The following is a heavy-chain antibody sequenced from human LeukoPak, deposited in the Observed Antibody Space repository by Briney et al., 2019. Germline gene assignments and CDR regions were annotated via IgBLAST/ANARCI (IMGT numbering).Heavy chain of an antibody. CDR1: GGSISSGSYY. J-gene: IGHJ3*02. V-gene: IGHV4-61*02. D-gene: IGHD6-19*01. Sequence: SQTLSLTCTVSGGSISSGSYYWSWIRQPAGKGLEWIGRIYTSGSTNYNPSLKSRVTISVDTSKNQFSLKLSSVTAADTAVYYCARGQWLGPYINAFDIWGQGTMVTVSS. CDR2: IYTSGST. CDR3: ARGQWLGPYINAFDI.